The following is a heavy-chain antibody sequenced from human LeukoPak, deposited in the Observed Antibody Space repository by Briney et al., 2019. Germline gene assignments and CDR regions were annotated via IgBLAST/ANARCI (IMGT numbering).Heavy chain of an antibody. V-gene: IGHV4-59*08. CDR1: GGSISSYY. D-gene: IGHD5-18*01. Sequence: PSETLSLTCTVSGGSISSYYWSWIRQPPGKGLEWIGCISYSGTTNYNPSLMSRVTISVDTSKNQFSLKLSSVTAADTAVYYCARHSGGSCCGPFDYSGQGTLVTVSS. J-gene: IGHJ4*02. CDR2: ISYSGTT. CDR3: ARHSGGSCCGPFDY.